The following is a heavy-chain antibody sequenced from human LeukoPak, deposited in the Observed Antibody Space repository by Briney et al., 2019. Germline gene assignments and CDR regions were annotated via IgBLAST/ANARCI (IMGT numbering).Heavy chain of an antibody. Sequence: GGSLRLSCAASGFTFSSYAMSWVRQAPGKGLEWVPAISGSGGSTYYADSVKGRFTISRDNSEDTAVYYCAKARPRVTMVRGTYYFDYWGQGTLVTVSS. J-gene: IGHJ4*02. CDR1: GFTFSSYA. CDR3: YYFDY. V-gene: IGHV3-23*01. D-gene: IGHD3-10*01. CDR2: ISGSGGST.